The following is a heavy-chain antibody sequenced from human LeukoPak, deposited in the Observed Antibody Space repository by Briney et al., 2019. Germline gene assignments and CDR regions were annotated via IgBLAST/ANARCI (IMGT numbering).Heavy chain of an antibody. CDR2: IWYDGSNK. CDR1: GFAFSTYA. D-gene: IGHD3-16*01. Sequence: GRSLRLSCAASGFAFSTYAMYWVRQAPGKGLEWVTVIWYDGSNKYYADSVKGRFTISRDNSKNTLYLQMNSLRAEDTAVYYCGRDLGGRGGAWGQGILVTVSP. V-gene: IGHV3-33*01. CDR3: GRDLGGRGGA. J-gene: IGHJ5*02.